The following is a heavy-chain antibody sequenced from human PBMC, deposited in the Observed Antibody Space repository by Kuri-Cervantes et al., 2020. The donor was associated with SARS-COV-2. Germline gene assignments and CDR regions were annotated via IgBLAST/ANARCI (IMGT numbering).Heavy chain of an antibody. CDR1: GFTLSKYA. V-gene: IGHV3-21*01. Sequence: GESLKISCAASGFTLSKYAMNWVRQPPGKALEWVASISGSGSYIYYADSVKGRFTISRDNSKNTLYLQMNSLRAEDTAVYYCAREDAFYDAFDIWGQGTMVTVSS. CDR3: AREDAFYDAFDI. CDR2: ISGSGSYI. D-gene: IGHD3-3*02. J-gene: IGHJ3*02.